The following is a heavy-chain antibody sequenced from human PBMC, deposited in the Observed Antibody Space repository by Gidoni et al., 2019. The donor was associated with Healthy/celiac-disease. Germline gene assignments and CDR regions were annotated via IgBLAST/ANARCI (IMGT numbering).Heavy chain of an antibody. CDR3: AKDRPVGDYGPYFDY. D-gene: IGHD4-17*01. J-gene: IGHJ4*02. V-gene: IGHV3-30*18. CDR2: ISYDGSNK. CDR1: GFTSSGYG. Sequence: QVPLVESGGGEVQPGRSPRLSCAASGFTSSGYGMHWVRQAPGKGLEWVAVISYDGSNKYYADSVKGRFTISRDNSKNTLYLQMNSLRAEDTAVYYCAKDRPVGDYGPYFDYWGQGTLVTVSS.